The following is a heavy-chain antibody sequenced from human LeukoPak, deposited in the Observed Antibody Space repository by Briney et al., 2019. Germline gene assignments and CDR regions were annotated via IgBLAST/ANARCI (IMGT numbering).Heavy chain of an antibody. V-gene: IGHV4-39*01. CDR3: ARNHDVLLWFGELSIFDY. Sequence: SETLSLTCTVSGGSISSSSYYWGWIRQPPGKGLEWIGSIYYSGSTYYNPSLKSRVTISVDTSKNQFSLKLSSVTAADTAVYYCARNHDVLLWFGELSIFDYWGQGTLVTVSS. CDR2: IYYSGST. D-gene: IGHD3-10*01. J-gene: IGHJ4*02. CDR1: GGSISSSSYY.